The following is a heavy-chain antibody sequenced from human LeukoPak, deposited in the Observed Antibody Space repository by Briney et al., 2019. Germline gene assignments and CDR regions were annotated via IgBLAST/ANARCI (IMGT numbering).Heavy chain of an antibody. CDR2: INQSGVS. Sequence: ASETLSLTCAVYGGSFSNYYWTWIRQPPGKGLEWIGEINQSGVSNYNPSLKSRVTISEDTSKNQFSLELSSVTAADTAVYYCARRRLRPSIIIDYWGQGTLVTVSS. CDR3: ARRRLRPSIIIDY. CDR1: GGSFSNYY. V-gene: IGHV4-34*01. J-gene: IGHJ4*02. D-gene: IGHD4-17*01.